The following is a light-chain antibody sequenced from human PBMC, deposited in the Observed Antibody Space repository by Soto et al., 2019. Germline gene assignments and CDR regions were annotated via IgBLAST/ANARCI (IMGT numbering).Light chain of an antibody. CDR1: QSIGGY. V-gene: IGKV1-39*01. CDR2: AXS. CDR3: QQGYSIPLT. Sequence: DIPMTTSPSSMSASMGGRVTITXRASQSIGGYLNWDQQRPGXAPKXXXYAXSTLPSGVPSRLSGSGSGTEFTLTISSLQPEDCATYYCQQGYSIPLTFGQGTKVDIK. J-gene: IGKJ1*01.